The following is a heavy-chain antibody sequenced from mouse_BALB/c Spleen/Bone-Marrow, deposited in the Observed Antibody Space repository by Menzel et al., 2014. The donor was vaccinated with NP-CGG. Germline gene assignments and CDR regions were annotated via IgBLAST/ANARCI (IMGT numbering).Heavy chain of an antibody. CDR3: ARPTIYYDYDGYAMDY. Sequence: DVHLVESGGGLVQPGGSLKLSCATSGFTFSVYYMYWVRQTPEKRLEWVAYISNGGGSTYYPDTVKGRFTISRDNAKNTLYLQMSRLKSEDTAMYYCARPTIYYDYDGYAMDYWGQGTSVTVSS. D-gene: IGHD2-4*01. CDR2: ISNGGGST. J-gene: IGHJ4*01. V-gene: IGHV5-12*02. CDR1: GFTFSVYY.